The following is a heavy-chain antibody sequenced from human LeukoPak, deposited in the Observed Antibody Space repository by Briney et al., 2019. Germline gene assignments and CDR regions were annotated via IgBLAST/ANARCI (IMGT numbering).Heavy chain of an antibody. D-gene: IGHD6-13*01. J-gene: IGHJ3*02. Sequence: ASVKVSCKVSGYTLTELSMHWVRQAPGKGLEWMGGFDPEDGETIYAQKFQGRVTMTEDTSTDTAYMELSSLRSEDTAVYYCATALITEYSSSWYGGSIWGQGTMVTVSS. V-gene: IGHV1-24*01. CDR1: GYTLTELS. CDR2: FDPEDGET. CDR3: ATALITEYSSSWYGGSI.